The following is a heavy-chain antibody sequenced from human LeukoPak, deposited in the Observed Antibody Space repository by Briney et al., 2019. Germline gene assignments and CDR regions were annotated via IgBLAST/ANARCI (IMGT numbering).Heavy chain of an antibody. D-gene: IGHD5-18*01. CDR3: ARDRGYSYALDY. V-gene: IGHV4-39*07. CDR1: GDSISTSNSY. CDR2: IYYSGNT. Sequence: SETLSLTCTVSGDSISTSNSYWGWIRQPPGKGLEWIGSIYYSGNTYYNASLKSRVTISVDTSKNQFSLKLSSVTAADTAVYYCARDRGYSYALDYWGQGTLVTVSS. J-gene: IGHJ4*02.